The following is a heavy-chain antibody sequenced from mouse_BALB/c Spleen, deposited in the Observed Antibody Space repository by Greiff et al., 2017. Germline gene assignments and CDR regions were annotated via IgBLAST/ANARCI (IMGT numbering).Heavy chain of an antibody. J-gene: IGHJ3*01. Sequence: VQLQQSGAGLVGPGSSVKISCKASGYAFSSYWMNWVKQRPGQGLEWIGQIYPGDGDTNYNGKFKGKATLTADKSSSTAYMQLSSLTSEDSAVYFCARGPPFAYWGQGTLVTVSA. CDR2: IYPGDGDT. CDR3: ARGPPFAY. V-gene: IGHV1-80*01. CDR1: GYAFSSYW.